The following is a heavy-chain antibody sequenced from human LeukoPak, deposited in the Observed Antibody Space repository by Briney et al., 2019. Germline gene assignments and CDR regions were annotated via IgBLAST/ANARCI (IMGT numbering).Heavy chain of an antibody. D-gene: IGHD3-3*01. CDR1: GGSISSGGYS. CDR3: ARAIGYDFWSGRNWFDP. Sequence: SETLSLTCAVSGGSISSGGYSWSWIRQPPGKGLEWIGYIYHSGSTYYNPSLKSRVTISVDRSKNQFSLKLSSVTAADTAVYYCARAIGYDFWSGRNWFDPWGQGTLVTVSS. V-gene: IGHV4-30-2*01. J-gene: IGHJ5*02. CDR2: IYHSGST.